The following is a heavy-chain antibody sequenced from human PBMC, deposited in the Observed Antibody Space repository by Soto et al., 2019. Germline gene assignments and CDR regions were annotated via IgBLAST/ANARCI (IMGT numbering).Heavy chain of an antibody. J-gene: IGHJ3*02. D-gene: IGHD2-15*01. CDR1: GGSISSGGYS. CDR3: ASTQYGGKSSGAFDI. Sequence: QLQLQESGSGLVKPSQTLSLTCAVSGGSISSGGYSWSWIRQPPGKGLEWIGYIYHSGSTYYNPSRKSRVTISVDRSKNQFSLKLSSVTAADTAVYYCASTQYGGKSSGAFDIWGQGTMVTVSS. V-gene: IGHV4-30-2*01. CDR2: IYHSGST.